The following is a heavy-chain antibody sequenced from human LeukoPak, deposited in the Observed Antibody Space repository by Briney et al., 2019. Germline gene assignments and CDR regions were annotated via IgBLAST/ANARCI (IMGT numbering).Heavy chain of an antibody. V-gene: IGHV3-23*01. CDR1: GFAFGSEA. CDR2: ISPGGGTT. CDR3: ARLGGSYRRADYYYYMDV. Sequence: PGGSLRLSCAVSGFAFGSEAMSWVRQSPARGLEWVASISPGGGTTYYADYVKGRFIISRDNSNNTLFVQMNSLRAEDTAVYYCARLGGSYRRADYYYYMDVWGKGTTVTVSS. J-gene: IGHJ6*03. D-gene: IGHD1-26*01.